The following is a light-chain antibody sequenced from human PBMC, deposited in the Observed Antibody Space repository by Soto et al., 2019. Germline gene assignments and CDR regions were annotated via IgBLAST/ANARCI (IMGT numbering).Light chain of an antibody. CDR3: QFFDSSLSGSVV. J-gene: IGLJ3*02. CDR1: TSN. Sequence: QSVLTQPPSVSGAPGQTGTISCTGTTSNVHWYQQLPGTAPKPLIFDNFNRPSGVPHRFSGSKSGTSASLAITGLQAEDEADYYCQFFDSSLSGSVVFGGGTKLTVL. CDR2: DNF. V-gene: IGLV1-40*01.